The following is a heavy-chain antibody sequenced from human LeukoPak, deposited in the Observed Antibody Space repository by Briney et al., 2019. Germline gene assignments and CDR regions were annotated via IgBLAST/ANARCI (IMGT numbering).Heavy chain of an antibody. D-gene: IGHD4-17*01. Sequence: GGSLRLSCAASGFTVSSNYMSWVRQAPGKGLEWVSVFYSGGTTYYADSVKGRFTISRDSSKNKLYLQMNNLRADDTAMYFCARTSTVLKPFDYWGQGTLVTVSS. V-gene: IGHV3-53*01. CDR2: FYSGGTT. J-gene: IGHJ4*02. CDR3: ARTSTVLKPFDY. CDR1: GFTVSSNY.